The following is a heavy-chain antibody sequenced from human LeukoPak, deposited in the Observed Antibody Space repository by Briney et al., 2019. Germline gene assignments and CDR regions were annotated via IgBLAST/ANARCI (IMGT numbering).Heavy chain of an antibody. V-gene: IGHV4-4*07. Sequence: SETLSLTCTVSGGSIRSYYWSWIREPAGKGLECIGRIYTSRSTNYSPSHKSRVTMSVDTSKNQFSLKLSSVTAADTAVYYCTRGGPEDIPEYWGQGTLVTVSS. D-gene: IGHD2-21*01. J-gene: IGHJ4*02. CDR2: IYTSRST. CDR3: TRGGPEDIPEY. CDR1: GGSIRSYY.